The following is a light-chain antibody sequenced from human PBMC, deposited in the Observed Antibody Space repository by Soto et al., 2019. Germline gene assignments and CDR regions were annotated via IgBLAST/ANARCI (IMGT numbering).Light chain of an antibody. V-gene: IGLV2-14*01. CDR3: SSHTSYSTRV. CDR2: EVS. CDR1: SSDVGGYNY. Sequence: QSALTQPASVSWSPGQSIAISCTGTSSDVGGYNYVSWYQQHPGKAPKLMIHEVSNRPSGVSDRFSGSKSGNTASLTISGLQADDEADYYCSSHTSYSTRVFGTGTKLTVL. J-gene: IGLJ1*01.